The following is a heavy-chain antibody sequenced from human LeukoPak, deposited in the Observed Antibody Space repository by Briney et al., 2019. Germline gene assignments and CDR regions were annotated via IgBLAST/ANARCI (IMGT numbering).Heavy chain of an antibody. CDR3: ATYTHWVAGDV. D-gene: IGHD3-16*01. CDR1: GFTFSDSW. CDR2: MNQDGSEK. Sequence: GGTLRLSCAASGFTFSDSWMSWVRQAPGKGLEWVANMNQDGSEKDYVDSVKGRFTISRDNARNSLYLQMGSLRAEDTAVYYCATYTHWVAGDVWGQGTTVTVSS. J-gene: IGHJ6*02. V-gene: IGHV3-7*01.